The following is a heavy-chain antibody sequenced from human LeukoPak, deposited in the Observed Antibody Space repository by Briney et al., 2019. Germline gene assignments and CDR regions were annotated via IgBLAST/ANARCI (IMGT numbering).Heavy chain of an antibody. V-gene: IGHV5-51*01. D-gene: IGHD1-26*01. CDR2: IYPGDSDT. J-gene: IGHJ6*02. CDR3: ARQIGSRLTGYYGMDV. CDR1: GYSFTNYW. Sequence: GESLKIPCKGSGYSFTNYWIGWVRQMPGKGLEWMGIIYPGDSDTRYSPSFQGQVTISADKSINTAYLQWSSLKASDTAMYYCARQIGSRLTGYYGMDVWGQGTTVTVSS.